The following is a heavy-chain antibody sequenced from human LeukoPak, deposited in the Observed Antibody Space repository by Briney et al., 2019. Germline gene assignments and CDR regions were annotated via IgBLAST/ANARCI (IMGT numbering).Heavy chain of an antibody. CDR3: ARHGEYYDILTGNQHYYHMDV. CDR1: GDSISSSSYY. V-gene: IGHV4-39*01. Sequence: PSETLSLTCTVSGDSISSSSYYWGWIRQPPGKGLEWIGSVYYSGITYYNPSLKSRVITSVDTSKNQFSLKLSSVTAADTAVYYCARHGEYYDILTGNQHYYHMDVWGKGTTVTVSS. J-gene: IGHJ6*03. CDR2: VYYSGIT. D-gene: IGHD3-9*01.